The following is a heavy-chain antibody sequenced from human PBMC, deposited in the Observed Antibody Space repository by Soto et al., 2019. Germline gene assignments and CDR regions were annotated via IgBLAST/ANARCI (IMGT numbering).Heavy chain of an antibody. CDR2: INPNGGST. CDR1: GYTFTNYY. J-gene: IGHJ4*02. CDR3: ARGLAAGDY. D-gene: IGHD6-13*01. Sequence: QVQLVQSGAEVKNPGASVKVSCKASGYTFTNYYIHWVRQAPGQGLEWMAIINPNGGSTNYAREYQGRVTLARDTFTNTVYIELSSLRSEDTAIYYCARGLAAGDYWGQGTLVTVSS. V-gene: IGHV1-46*01.